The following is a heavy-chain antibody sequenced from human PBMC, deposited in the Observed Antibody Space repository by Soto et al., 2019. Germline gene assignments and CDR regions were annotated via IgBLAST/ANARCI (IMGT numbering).Heavy chain of an antibody. Sequence: QVQLVESGGGVVQPGRSLRLSCAASGFTFSSYGMHWVRQAPGKGLEWVAVIWYDGSNKYYADSVKGRVTISRDNSKNTLYLQMNSLRAEDTAVYYCASLRSYGSGSQAKAFDYWGQGTLVTVSS. D-gene: IGHD3-10*01. V-gene: IGHV3-33*01. CDR1: GFTFSSYG. CDR3: ASLRSYGSGSQAKAFDY. J-gene: IGHJ4*02. CDR2: IWYDGSNK.